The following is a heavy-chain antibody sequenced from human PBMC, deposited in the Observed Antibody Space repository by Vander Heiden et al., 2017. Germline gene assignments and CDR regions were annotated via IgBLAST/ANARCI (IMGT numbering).Heavy chain of an antibody. Sequence: EVQLLESGGGLVQPGGSLRLSCAASGFPFSSYAMSWVRQAPGKGLEWVSAISGSGGSTYYADSGKGRFTISRDNSKNTLYLQMNSLRAEDTAVYYCAKDISNYDFVAAFDYWGQGTLVTVSS. CDR1: GFPFSSYA. J-gene: IGHJ4*02. V-gene: IGHV3-23*01. D-gene: IGHD3-3*01. CDR3: AKDISNYDFVAAFDY. CDR2: ISGSGGST.